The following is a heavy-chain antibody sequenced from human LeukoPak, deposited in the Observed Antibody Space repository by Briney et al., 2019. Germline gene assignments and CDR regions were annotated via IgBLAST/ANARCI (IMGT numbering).Heavy chain of an antibody. CDR1: GFTFSSYW. CDR3: ARVPYYDFWSGYGSHYYYGMDV. CDR2: INSDGSST. J-gene: IGHJ6*02. D-gene: IGHD3-3*01. V-gene: IGHV3-74*01. Sequence: GGSLRLSCAASGFTFSSYWMHWVRQAPGKGLVWVSRINSDGSSTSYADSVKGRFTISRDNAKNTLYLQMNSLRAEDTAVYYCARVPYYDFWSGYGSHYYYGMDVWGQGTTVTVSS.